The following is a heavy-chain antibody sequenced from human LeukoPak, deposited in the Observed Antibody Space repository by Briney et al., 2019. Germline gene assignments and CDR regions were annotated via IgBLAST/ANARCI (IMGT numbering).Heavy chain of an antibody. CDR1: GFTFSSYA. V-gene: IGHV3-23*01. Sequence: GGSLRLSCAASGFTFSSYAMIWVRQAPGKGLEWVSAISGSGGSTYYADSVKGRFTISRDNSKNTLYLQMNSLRAEDTAVYYCAKKPAIVVVPAASYFDYWGQGTLVTVSS. J-gene: IGHJ4*02. CDR3: AKKPAIVVVPAASYFDY. CDR2: ISGSGGST. D-gene: IGHD2-2*01.